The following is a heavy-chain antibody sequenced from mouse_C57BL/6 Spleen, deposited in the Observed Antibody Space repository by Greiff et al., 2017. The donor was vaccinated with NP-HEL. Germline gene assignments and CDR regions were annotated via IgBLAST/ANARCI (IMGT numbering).Heavy chain of an antibody. CDR1: GYTFTSYW. V-gene: IGHV1-64*01. J-gene: IGHJ4*01. CDR2: IHPNSGST. Sequence: VQLQQPGAELVKPGASVKLSCKASGYTFTSYWMHWVKQRPGQGLEWIGMIHPNSGSTNYNEKFKSKATLTVDKSSSTAYMQLSSLTSEDSAVYYCARVLYYYGSSYGYYAMDYWGQGTSVTVSS. CDR3: ARVLYYYGSSYGYYAMDY. D-gene: IGHD1-1*01.